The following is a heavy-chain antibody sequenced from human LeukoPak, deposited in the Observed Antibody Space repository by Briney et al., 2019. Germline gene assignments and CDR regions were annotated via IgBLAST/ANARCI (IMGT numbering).Heavy chain of an antibody. CDR1: GYTFTSYG. D-gene: IGHD2-15*01. J-gene: IGHJ4*02. Sequence: GASVKVSCKASGYTFTSYGISWVRQAPGQGPEWMGWISAYNGNTNYAQKLQGRVTMTTDTSTSTAYMELRSLRSDDTAVYYCARDRGKGNSGGKYDYWGQGTLVTVSS. CDR2: ISAYNGNT. CDR3: ARDRGKGNSGGKYDY. V-gene: IGHV1-18*01.